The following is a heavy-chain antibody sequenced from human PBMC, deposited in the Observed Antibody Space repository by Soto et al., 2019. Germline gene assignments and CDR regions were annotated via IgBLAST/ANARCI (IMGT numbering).Heavy chain of an antibody. CDR2: IYLSGST. J-gene: IGHJ6*02. Sequence: QVQLQESGPGLVKPSGTLSLTCVVSGGSISSSYWWTWVRQPPGKGLEWIGEIYLSGSTNYNPSLMSRATIPVDNSKNKFSLKLSSVTAADTAVYYCARATYSTHPYYYYGMDVWGQGTTVTVSS. D-gene: IGHD4-4*01. CDR3: ARATYSTHPYYYYGMDV. CDR1: GGSISSSYW. V-gene: IGHV4-4*02.